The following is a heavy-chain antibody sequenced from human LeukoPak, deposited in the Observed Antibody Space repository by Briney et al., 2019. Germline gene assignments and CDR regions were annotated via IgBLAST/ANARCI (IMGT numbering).Heavy chain of an antibody. J-gene: IGHJ4*02. V-gene: IGHV4-39*01. Sequence: SETLSLTCTVSGGSISRSSYYWGWIRQPPGKGLEWIGSIYYSGITYYNPSLKSRVTISVDTSKNQFSLKLSSVTAADTAVYYCARQTGGARDYVWGSYRIRFVDYWGQGTLVTVSS. CDR1: GGSISRSSYY. D-gene: IGHD3-16*02. CDR3: ARQTGGARDYVWGSYRIRFVDY. CDR2: IYYSGIT.